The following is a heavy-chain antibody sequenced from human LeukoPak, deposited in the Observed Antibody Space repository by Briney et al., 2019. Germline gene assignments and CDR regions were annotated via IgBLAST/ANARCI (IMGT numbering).Heavy chain of an antibody. Sequence: GGSLRLSCAASGFTFSSHWMHWVRQAPGKGLVWVSLINRDGSSTTYADSVKGRFTISRDKSKNTLYLQMNSLRTEDTATYYCAKDVGFGSGSYYHFDYWGQGTLVTVSS. J-gene: IGHJ4*02. CDR2: INRDGSST. CDR1: GFTFSSHW. D-gene: IGHD3-10*01. CDR3: AKDVGFGSGSYYHFDY. V-gene: IGHV3-74*01.